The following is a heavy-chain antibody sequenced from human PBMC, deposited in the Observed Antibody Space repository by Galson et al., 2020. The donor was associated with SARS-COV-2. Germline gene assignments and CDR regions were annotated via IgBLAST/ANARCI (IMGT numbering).Heavy chain of an antibody. D-gene: IGHD3-22*01. CDR2: IKTKTDGGTT. CDR1: GFTFSNAW. CDR3: TTRPYYDSSGVVEY. J-gene: IGHJ4*02. Sequence: GESLKISCAASGFTFSNAWMSWVRQAPGKGLEWVGRIKTKTDGGTTDYATHVKGRFTISRDDLETTLHLQINSLKTEDTAVYYCTTRPYYDSSGVVEYGGQGTLVTVSS. V-gene: IGHV3-15*01.